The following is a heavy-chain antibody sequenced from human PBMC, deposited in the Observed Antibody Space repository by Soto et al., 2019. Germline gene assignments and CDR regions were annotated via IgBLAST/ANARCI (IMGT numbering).Heavy chain of an antibody. V-gene: IGHV3-15*07. CDR2: IKSKTDGGTT. CDR1: DFTFINAW. Sequence: PGGSLRLSCAASDFTFINAWMNWVRQAPGKGLEWVGRIKSKTDGGTTDYAAPVKGRFTISRDDSKNTLYLQMNSLKTEDTAVYYCTTQVGATPFYYYYYGMDVWGQGTTVTVSS. J-gene: IGHJ6*02. CDR3: TTQVGATPFYYYYYGMDV. D-gene: IGHD1-26*01.